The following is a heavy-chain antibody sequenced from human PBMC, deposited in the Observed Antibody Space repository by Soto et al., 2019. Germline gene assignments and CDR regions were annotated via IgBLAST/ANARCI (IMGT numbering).Heavy chain of an antibody. CDR3: ARHGIIYSSSWYWGDYYYYYGMDV. J-gene: IGHJ6*02. V-gene: IGHV4-39*01. CDR2: IYYSGST. CDR1: GGSISSSSYY. Sequence: ETLSLTCTVSGGSISSSSYYWGWIRQPPGKGLEWIGSIYYSGSTYYNPSLKSRVTISVDTSKNQFSLKLSPVTAADTAVYYCARHGIIYSSSWYWGDYYYYYGMDVWGQGTTVTVSS. D-gene: IGHD6-13*01.